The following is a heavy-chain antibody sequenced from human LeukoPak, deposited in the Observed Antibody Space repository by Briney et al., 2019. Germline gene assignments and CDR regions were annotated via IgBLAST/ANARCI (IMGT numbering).Heavy chain of an antibody. D-gene: IGHD4-17*01. CDR2: IIPILGIA. CDR1: GGTFSSYA. CDR3: ARASNYGDYGDY. V-gene: IGHV1-69*04. Sequence: SVKVSCKASGGTFSSYAISWVRQAPGQGREWMGRIIPILGIANYAQKFQGRVAITADKSTSTAYMELSSLRSEDTAVYYCARASNYGDYGDYWGQGTLVTVSS. J-gene: IGHJ4*02.